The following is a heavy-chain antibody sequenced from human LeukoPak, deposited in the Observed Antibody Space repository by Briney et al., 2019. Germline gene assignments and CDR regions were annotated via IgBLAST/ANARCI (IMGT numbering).Heavy chain of an antibody. CDR3: ARDLGYSSGPNY. J-gene: IGHJ4*02. CDR1: GFTFSSHG. D-gene: IGHD6-19*01. Sequence: GGSLRLSCAASGFTFSSHGMSWVRQAPGKGLEWVSYISGGSSFTYYVDSVKGRFTTSRDNAKNSLYLQMNSLRAEDTAVYYCARDLGYSSGPNYWGQGTRVTVSS. V-gene: IGHV3-21*01. CDR2: ISGGSSFT.